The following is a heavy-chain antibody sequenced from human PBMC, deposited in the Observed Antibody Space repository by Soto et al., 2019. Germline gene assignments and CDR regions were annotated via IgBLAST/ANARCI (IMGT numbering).Heavy chain of an antibody. J-gene: IGHJ3*02. V-gene: IGHV1-18*04. CDR2: ISAYNGNT. Sequence: ASVKVSCKASGYTFTSYGISWVRQAPGQGLEWMGWISAYNGNTNYAQKLQGRVAMTTDTSTSTAYMELRSLGSDDTAVYYCAREDSSSWYGRSAIDIWGQGTMVTVSS. CDR3: AREDSSSWYGRSAIDI. CDR1: GYTFTSYG. D-gene: IGHD6-13*01.